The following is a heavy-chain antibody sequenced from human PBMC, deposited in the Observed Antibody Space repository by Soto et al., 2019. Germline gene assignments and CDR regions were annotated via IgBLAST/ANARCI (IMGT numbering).Heavy chain of an antibody. CDR2: IYHSGTT. J-gene: IGHJ6*02. Sequence: QVHLQESGPGLVKPSQTLSLTCTVSAGFINSDNYYWTWIRQHPGQGLEWIGYIYHSGTTYYNPSIKSRLTISLDTSKNQFSLNLRSVTAADTAVYYCVRDRRLVVAGIRYYGMDVWGQGTTVTVSS. CDR3: VRDRRLVVAGIRYYGMDV. D-gene: IGHD6-19*01. CDR1: AGFINSDNYY. V-gene: IGHV4-31*03.